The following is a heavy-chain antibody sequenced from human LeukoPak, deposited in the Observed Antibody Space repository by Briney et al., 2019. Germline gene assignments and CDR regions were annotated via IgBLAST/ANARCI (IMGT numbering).Heavy chain of an antibody. Sequence: GGSLRLSCAASGFSLSDYYMSWIRQAPGGGLEWVSYIDSNSIYTNYADSVKGRFAISRDNAKNSLYLQVNSLRAEDTAVYYCARDSGRGSYRYFYFDLWGRGTLVTVSP. V-gene: IGHV3-11*06. CDR2: IDSNSIYT. CDR1: GFSLSDYY. D-gene: IGHD3-16*02. J-gene: IGHJ2*01. CDR3: ARDSGRGSYRYFYFDL.